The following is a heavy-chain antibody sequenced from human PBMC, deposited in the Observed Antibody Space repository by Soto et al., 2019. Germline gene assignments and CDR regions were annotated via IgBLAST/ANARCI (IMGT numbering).Heavy chain of an antibody. V-gene: IGHV1-18*01. J-gene: IGHJ4*02. CDR1: GYTFTSYG. CDR2: ISAYNGNT. D-gene: IGHD2-15*01. CDR3: ARLYCSGGSCYPLRLDS. Sequence: GASVKVSCKASGYTFTSYGISWVRQAPGQGLEWMGWISAYNGNTNYAQKLQGRVTMTTDTSTSTAYMELRSLRSDDTAVYYCARLYCSGGSCYPLRLDSWGQGTLVTVSS.